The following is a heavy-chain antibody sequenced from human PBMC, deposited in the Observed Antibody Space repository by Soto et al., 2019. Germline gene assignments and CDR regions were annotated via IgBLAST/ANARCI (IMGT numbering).Heavy chain of an antibody. Sequence: EVQLVESGGDLAQPGGSLRLSCAASGFTLSNFWVNWVRQAPGKGLEWVANIKQGGIERNYVDSVKGRFTISRDDTKNSLFLQINNLRVEDAAIYYCLVTTSAVDIWGRGTTVTVSS. V-gene: IGHV3-7*01. CDR1: GFTLSNFW. D-gene: IGHD4-17*01. CDR3: LVTTSAVDI. CDR2: IKQGGIER. J-gene: IGHJ3*02.